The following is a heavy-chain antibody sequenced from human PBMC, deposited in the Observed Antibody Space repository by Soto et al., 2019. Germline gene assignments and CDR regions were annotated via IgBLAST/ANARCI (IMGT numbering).Heavy chain of an antibody. D-gene: IGHD5-12*01. CDR2: IYSGGST. V-gene: IGHV3-53*04. Sequence: GGSLRLSCAASGFTVSSNYMSWVRQAPGKGLEWVSVIYSGGSTDYADSVKGRFTISRHNSKNTLYLQMNSLRAEDTAVYYSARGQYSGYGYDYWGQGTLVTVSS. CDR1: GFTVSSNY. CDR3: ARGQYSGYGYDY. J-gene: IGHJ4*02.